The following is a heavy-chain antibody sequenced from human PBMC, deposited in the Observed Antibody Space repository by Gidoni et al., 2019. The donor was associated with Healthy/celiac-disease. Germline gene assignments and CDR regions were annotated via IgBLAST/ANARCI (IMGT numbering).Heavy chain of an antibody. CDR2: IHDSGRT. CDR1: GGSISSGDYS. J-gene: IGHJ6*02. Sequence: QVQLQESGPGLVKPSQTLSLTCTFSGGSISSGDYSWSWFLQHPGKGLEWIGYIHDSGRTYYSPSLQSRVTISVDTSKNQFSLKLSSVTAADTAVYYCARDLRRAWNSLTPFRPEYYGMDVWGQGTTVTVSS. D-gene: IGHD1-7*01. CDR3: ARDLRRAWNSLTPFRPEYYGMDV. V-gene: IGHV4-31*03.